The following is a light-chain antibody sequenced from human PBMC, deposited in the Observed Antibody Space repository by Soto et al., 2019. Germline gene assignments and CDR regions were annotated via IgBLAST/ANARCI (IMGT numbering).Light chain of an antibody. CDR1: SSDIGSYNR. CDR2: EVN. Sequence: SALTQPASVSGAPGQSITISCTGTSSDIGSYNRVSWYQQPPDTAPKLIIYEVNNRPSGVPDRFSGSKSGNTASLTISGLQAEDEADYYCNSFTTSSTYVFGTGTKVTVL. V-gene: IGLV2-18*02. J-gene: IGLJ1*01. CDR3: NSFTTSSTYV.